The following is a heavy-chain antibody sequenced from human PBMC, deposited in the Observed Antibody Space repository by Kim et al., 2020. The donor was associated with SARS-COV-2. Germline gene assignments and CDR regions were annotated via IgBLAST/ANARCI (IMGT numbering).Heavy chain of an antibody. Sequence: SETLSLTCTVSGGSVSGDGDYWTWMRQPPGKGLEWIGYIYYSWNTNYNPSLKSRVTISVDTSKNQFSLRLTSVTAADTAVYYCARAPRYFDYLLSKYYYYGMDVWGQGTTVTISS. J-gene: IGHJ6*02. CDR3: ARAPRYFDYLLSKYYYYGMDV. CDR1: GGSVSGDGDY. V-gene: IGHV4-61*08. CDR2: IYYSWNT. D-gene: IGHD3-9*01.